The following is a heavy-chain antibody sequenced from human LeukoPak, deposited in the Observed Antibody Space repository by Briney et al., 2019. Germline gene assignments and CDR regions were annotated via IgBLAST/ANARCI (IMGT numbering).Heavy chain of an antibody. CDR3: ARSTRYDSSGYYYSAPTLIQH. CDR2: IYYSGST. CDR1: GGSISSYY. J-gene: IGHJ1*01. D-gene: IGHD3-22*01. Sequence: SETLSLTCTVSGGSISSYYWSWIRQPPGKGLEWIGYIYYSGSTNYNPSLKSRVTISVDTSKNQFSLKLSSVTAADTAVYYCARSTRYDSSGYYYSAPTLIQHWGQGTLVTVSS. V-gene: IGHV4-59*01.